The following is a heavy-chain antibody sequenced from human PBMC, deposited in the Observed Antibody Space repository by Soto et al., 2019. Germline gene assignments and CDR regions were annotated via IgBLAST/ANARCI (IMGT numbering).Heavy chain of an antibody. J-gene: IGHJ4*02. Sequence: QVQLVQSGAEVKKPGSSVKVSCKASGGTFSSYAISWVRQAPGQGLEWMGGIIPIFGTANYAQKFQGRVTSTADESTSTAYMELSSLRSEDTAVYYCARGPFYCSSTSCYTRHFDYWGQGTLVTVSS. CDR1: GGTFSSYA. CDR3: ARGPFYCSSTSCYTRHFDY. V-gene: IGHV1-69*01. CDR2: IIPIFGTA. D-gene: IGHD2-2*02.